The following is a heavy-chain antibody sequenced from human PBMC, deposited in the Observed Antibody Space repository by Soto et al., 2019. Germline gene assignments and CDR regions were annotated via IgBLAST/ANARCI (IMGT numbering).Heavy chain of an antibody. J-gene: IGHJ6*02. CDR2: IRSKAYGGTT. CDR1: GFTFGDYA. V-gene: IGHV3-49*03. Sequence: GGSLRLSCTASGFTFGDYAMSWFRQAPRKGLEWVGFIRSKAYGGTTEYAASVKGRFTISRDDSKSIAYLQMNSLKTEDTAVYYCTREPGTYYYYYYGMDVWGQGTTVTVSS. CDR3: TREPGTYYYYYYGMDV. D-gene: IGHD3-10*01.